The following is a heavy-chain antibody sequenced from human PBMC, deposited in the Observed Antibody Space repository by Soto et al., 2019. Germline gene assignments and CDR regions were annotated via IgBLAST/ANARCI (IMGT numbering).Heavy chain of an antibody. V-gene: IGHV4-34*01. Sequence: SVTLSLTCAVYGASFSGYYWSWIRQPPGKGLEWIGEINHSGSTNYNPSLKSRVTISVDTSKNQFSLKLSSVTAADTAVYYCARRARYYYGSGSYHKAGRNYGMDVWGQGTTVT. J-gene: IGHJ6*02. CDR1: GASFSGYY. CDR3: ARRARYYYGSGSYHKAGRNYGMDV. D-gene: IGHD3-10*01. CDR2: INHSGST.